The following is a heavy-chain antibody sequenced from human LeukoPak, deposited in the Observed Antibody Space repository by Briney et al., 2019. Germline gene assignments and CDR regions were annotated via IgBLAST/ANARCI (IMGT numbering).Heavy chain of an antibody. D-gene: IGHD2-2*01. V-gene: IGHV4-38-2*02. CDR1: GYSISSGYY. J-gene: IGHJ5*02. Sequence: PSETLSLTCTVSGYSISSGYYWGWIRQPPGKGLEWIGSIYHSGSTYYNPSLKSRVTISVDTSKNQFSLKLSSVTAADTAVYYCARYAVDWFDPWGQGTLVTVSS. CDR3: ARYAVDWFDP. CDR2: IYHSGST.